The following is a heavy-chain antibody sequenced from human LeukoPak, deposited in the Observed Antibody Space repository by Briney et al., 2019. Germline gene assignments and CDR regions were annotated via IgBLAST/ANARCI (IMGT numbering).Heavy chain of an antibody. CDR2: IYYRGST. V-gene: IGHV4-30-4*08. D-gene: IGHD6-13*01. CDR3: SRTEASSPLDP. CDR1: GGSITSGDYY. Sequence: SQTLSLTCTVSGGSITSGDYYWSWIRQPPGKGLEWIGYIYYRGSTLYTPSLKSRVTLSLDTSRNQFYLKLNSVTAADTCVYDGSRTEASSPLDPWGRGTLVTVSS. J-gene: IGHJ5*02.